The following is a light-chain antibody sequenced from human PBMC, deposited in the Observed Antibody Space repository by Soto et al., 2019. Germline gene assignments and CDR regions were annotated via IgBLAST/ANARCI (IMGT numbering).Light chain of an antibody. V-gene: IGLV2-23*01. Sequence: QPVLTQPASVSGSPGQSIALSRTGTSSDVGSYNLVSWYQQYPGKAPKLLISEGGKRPSGISNRFSGSKSGNTASLTISGLQAEDEADYYCCSFAHSNTYVFGTGTKLTVL. CDR1: SSDVGSYNL. CDR2: EGG. J-gene: IGLJ1*01. CDR3: CSFAHSNTYV.